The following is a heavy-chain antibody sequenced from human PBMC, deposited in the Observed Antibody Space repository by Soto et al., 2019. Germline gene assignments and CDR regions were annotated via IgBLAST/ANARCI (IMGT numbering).Heavy chain of an antibody. V-gene: IGHV1-18*01. CDR3: ARGRDGEY. J-gene: IGHJ4*02. D-gene: IGHD3-10*01. Sequence: QVHLVQSGAEVKKPGASVKVSCKGSGYAFTTYGITWVRQAPGQGLEWMGWISAHNGNTNYAQKLQGRVTVTRDTSTSTAYMQMRILRSDDTAVYYCARGRDGEYWGQGALVTVSS. CDR2: ISAHNGNT. CDR1: GYAFTTYG.